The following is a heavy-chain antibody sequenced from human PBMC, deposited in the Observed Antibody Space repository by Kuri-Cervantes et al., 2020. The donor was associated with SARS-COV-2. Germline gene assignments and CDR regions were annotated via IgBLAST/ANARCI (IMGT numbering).Heavy chain of an antibody. Sequence: SETLSLTCTVSGVSISTGDNYWSWIRQPAGKGLEWIVRIYTSGNTNYNPALTSRVTISVDTSKNQFSLKLSSVTAADTAVYYCARDTPSARYCSGGRGYGVYVWGQGTTVTVSS. J-gene: IGHJ6*02. CDR2: IYTSGNT. D-gene: IGHD2-15*01. CDR1: GVSISTGDNY. CDR3: ARDTPSARYCSGGRGYGVYV. V-gene: IGHV4-61*02.